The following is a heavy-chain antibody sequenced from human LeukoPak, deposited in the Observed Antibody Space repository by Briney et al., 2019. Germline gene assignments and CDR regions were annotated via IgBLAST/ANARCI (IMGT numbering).Heavy chain of an antibody. CDR1: GFTFSSYG. D-gene: IGHD1-26*01. CDR3: AVQVGATDDAFDI. J-gene: IGHJ3*02. V-gene: IGHV3-30*03. Sequence: HPGGSLRLSCAASGFTFSSYGMHWVRQAPGKGLEWVAVISYDGSNKYYADSVKGRFTISRDNSKNTLYLQMNSLRAEDTAVYYCAVQVGATDDAFDIWGQGTMVTVSS. CDR2: ISYDGSNK.